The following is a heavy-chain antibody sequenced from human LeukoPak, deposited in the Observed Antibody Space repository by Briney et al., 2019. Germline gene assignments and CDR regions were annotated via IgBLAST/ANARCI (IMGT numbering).Heavy chain of an antibody. D-gene: IGHD5-12*01. CDR2: IYYSGST. J-gene: IGHJ4*02. Sequence: SETLSLTCTVSAGSISSSSYYWGWIRQPPGKGLEWIGSIYYSGSTYYNPSLKSRVTISVHTSKNQFSLKLSSVTAADTAVYYCARLGYSDYVDYWGQGTLVTVSS. CDR1: AGSISSSSYY. V-gene: IGHV4-39*01. CDR3: ARLGYSDYVDY.